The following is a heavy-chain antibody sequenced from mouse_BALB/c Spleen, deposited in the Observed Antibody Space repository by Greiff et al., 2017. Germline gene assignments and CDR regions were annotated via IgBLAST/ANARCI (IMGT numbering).Heavy chain of an antibody. D-gene: IGHD2-1*01. V-gene: IGHV2-9*02. Sequence: VQRVESGPGLVAPSQSLSITCTVSGFSLTSYGVHWVRQPPGKGLEWLGVIWAGGSTNYNSALMSRLSISKDNSKSQVFLKMNSLQTDDTAMYYCARDIQLYYGNAPDYWGQGTTLTVSS. CDR3: ARDIQLYYGNAPDY. CDR1: GFSLTSYG. CDR2: IWAGGST. J-gene: IGHJ2*01.